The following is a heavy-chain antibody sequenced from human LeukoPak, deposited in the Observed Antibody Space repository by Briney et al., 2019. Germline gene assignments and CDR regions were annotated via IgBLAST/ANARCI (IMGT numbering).Heavy chain of an antibody. Sequence: PSETLSLTCTVSGGSISSSSYYCGWIRHPPGHRLDWIASIYYSGSTYYNPSLKSRVTISVDTSKNQFSLKLSSVTAADTAVYYCARPGITMVRGVTSYMDVWGKGTTVTVSS. CDR2: IYYSGST. V-gene: IGHV4-39*01. J-gene: IGHJ6*03. CDR1: GGSISSSSYY. D-gene: IGHD3-10*01. CDR3: ARPGITMVRGVTSYMDV.